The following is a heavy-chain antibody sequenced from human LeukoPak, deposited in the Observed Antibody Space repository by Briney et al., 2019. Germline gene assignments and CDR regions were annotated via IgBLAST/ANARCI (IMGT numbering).Heavy chain of an antibody. CDR2: ISSSGSTI. V-gene: IGHV3-48*03. D-gene: IGHD5-18*01. CDR1: GFTFSSYE. J-gene: IGHJ5*02. Sequence: GGSLRLSCAASGFTFSSYEMNWVRQAPGRGLEWVSYISSSGSTIYYADSLKGRFPISRDNAKHMLYLQMNGLRAEDTGVYYCAGAWIPDLWGQGTLVTVSS. CDR3: AGAWIPDL.